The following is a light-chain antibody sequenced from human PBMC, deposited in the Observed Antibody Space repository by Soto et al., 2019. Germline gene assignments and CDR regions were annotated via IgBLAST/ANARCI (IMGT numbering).Light chain of an antibody. CDR3: LTYNGPPLS. CDR2: SAP. V-gene: IGKV1-27*01. J-gene: IGKJ4*01. CDR1: QGLGNY. Sequence: DMQMTQSPSSLSASVGDRVTITCRASQGLGNYLAWYQQKPVKAPKLLIYSAPSLQSGVPSRCSGSGSGTTFTLTISGLQPEDVATYYCLTYNGPPLSLGGGTKVEI.